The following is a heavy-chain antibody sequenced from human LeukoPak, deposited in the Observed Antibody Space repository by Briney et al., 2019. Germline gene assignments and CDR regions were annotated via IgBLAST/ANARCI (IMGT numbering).Heavy chain of an antibody. V-gene: IGHV4-30-2*01. CDR1: GGSISSGGYS. D-gene: IGHD3-10*01. CDR2: IYHSGST. J-gene: IGHJ5*02. Sequence: SQTLSLTCAVSGGSISSGGYSWSWIRQPPGKGLEWIGYIYHSGSTYYNPSLKSRVTISVDRSKNQFSLKLSSVTAADTAVYYCARGIIGGGELADNWFDPWGQGTLVTVSS. CDR3: ARGIIGGGELADNWFDP.